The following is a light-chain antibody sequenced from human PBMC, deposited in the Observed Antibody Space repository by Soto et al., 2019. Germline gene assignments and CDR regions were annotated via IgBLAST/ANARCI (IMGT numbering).Light chain of an antibody. J-gene: IGLJ1*01. CDR2: EVS. V-gene: IGLV2-14*01. CDR3: FSFTTDWTHV. Sequence: QSVLTQPASVSGSPGQSVTISCTGTSXDVGAYNYVSWFQQHPGKAPTLIISEVSNRPSGVSNRFSGSKSGNAASLTISGLQAEDEADYFCFSFTTDWTHVFGTGTKVTVL. CDR1: SXDVGAYNY.